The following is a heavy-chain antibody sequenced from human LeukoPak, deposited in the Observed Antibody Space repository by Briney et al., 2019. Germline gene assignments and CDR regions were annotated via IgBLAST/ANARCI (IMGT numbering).Heavy chain of an antibody. D-gene: IGHD3-9*01. CDR2: VYYSGST. CDR3: ARRLTRPERFDS. Sequence: SETLSLTCTVSGGSVSSDGFYWTWIRQPPGKGLEWIGYVYYSGSTNYNPSLKSRVTISLDASKNQFSLKLSSVTAADMAVFYCARRLTRPERFDSWGQGTLVTVSS. J-gene: IGHJ4*02. V-gene: IGHV4-61*08. CDR1: GGSVSSDGFY.